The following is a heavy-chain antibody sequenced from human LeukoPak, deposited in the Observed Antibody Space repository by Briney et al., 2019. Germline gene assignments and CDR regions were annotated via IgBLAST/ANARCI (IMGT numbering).Heavy chain of an antibody. CDR3: ASPVGPSGGAFDI. CDR1: GYTFTSYY. Sequence: GASVKVSCKASGYTFTSYYMHWVRQAPGQGLEWMGIVNPSGGSTSYAQKFQGRVTMTRDTSTSTVYMELSSLRSEDTAAYYCASPVGPSGGAFDIWGQGTMVTVSS. J-gene: IGHJ3*02. V-gene: IGHV1-46*01. D-gene: IGHD2-15*01. CDR2: VNPSGGST.